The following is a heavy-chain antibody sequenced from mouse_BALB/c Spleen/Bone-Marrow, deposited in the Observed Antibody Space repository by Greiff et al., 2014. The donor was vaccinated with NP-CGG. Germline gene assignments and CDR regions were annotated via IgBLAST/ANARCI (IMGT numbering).Heavy chain of an antibody. D-gene: IGHD1-1*01. CDR2: IDPAIINT. V-gene: IGHV14-3*02. J-gene: IGHJ4*01. CDR1: GFNIKDNY. Sequence: VQLKGSGAELVKPGASVKLSCTAFGFNIKDNYMFWGEQRPDQGLEWIGRIDPAIINTKYDPKFQGKATIAADTSSNTAYLQLSSLTSEDTAVYYCARYRYYGSSYAMDYWGQGTSVTVSS. CDR3: ARYRYYGSSYAMDY.